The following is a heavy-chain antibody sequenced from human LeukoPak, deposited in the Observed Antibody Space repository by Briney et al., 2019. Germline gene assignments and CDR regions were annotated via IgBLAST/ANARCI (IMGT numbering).Heavy chain of an antibody. Sequence: PGGSLRLSCAASGFTFSSYAMSWVRQAPGKGLEWVSAISGSGGSTYYADSVKGRFTISRDNSKNTLYLQMNSLRAEDTAVYYCAQDQWSLIAVAGSGQGAFDYWGQGTLVTVSS. CDR1: GFTFSSYA. CDR3: AQDQWSLIAVAGSGQGAFDY. J-gene: IGHJ4*02. V-gene: IGHV3-23*01. CDR2: ISGSGGST. D-gene: IGHD6-19*01.